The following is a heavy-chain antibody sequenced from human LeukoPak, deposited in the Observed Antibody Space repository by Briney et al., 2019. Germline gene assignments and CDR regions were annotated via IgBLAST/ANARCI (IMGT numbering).Heavy chain of an antibody. J-gene: IGHJ4*02. CDR1: GFTFSSYN. V-gene: IGHV3-21*01. CDR3: ARDPGPYGGDH. CDR2: ITSSSGYM. Sequence: GGTLRLSCAASGFTFSSYNMNWVRHAPGKGLEWVSSITSSSGYMYYADSVKGRFTISRDNAKNSLYLQMNSLRAEDTAVYYCARDPGPYGGDHWGQGTLVTVSS. D-gene: IGHD4/OR15-4a*01.